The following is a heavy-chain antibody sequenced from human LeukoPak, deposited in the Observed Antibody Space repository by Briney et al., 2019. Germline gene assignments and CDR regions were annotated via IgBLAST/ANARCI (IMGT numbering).Heavy chain of an antibody. Sequence: GGSLRLSCAASGFTFSSYEMNWVRQAPGKGLEWVSYSSRSGSSIYYADSVKGRFTISRDNPKNSLYLQMNSLRAEDTALYYCASGGIYYGAAFDFWGQGTLVTVP. CDR3: ASGGIYYGAAFDF. V-gene: IGHV3-48*03. D-gene: IGHD1-26*01. CDR2: SSRSGSSI. J-gene: IGHJ4*02. CDR1: GFTFSSYE.